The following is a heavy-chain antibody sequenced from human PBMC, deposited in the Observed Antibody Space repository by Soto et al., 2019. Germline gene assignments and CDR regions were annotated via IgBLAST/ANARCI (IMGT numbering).Heavy chain of an antibody. CDR2: ISSTTNYI. Sequence: EVQLVESGGGLVKPGGSLRLYCAASGFTFTRYSMNWVRQAPGKGLEWVSSISSTTNYIYYGDSMKGRFTISRDNTKKSLYLEMNSLGAEDTAVYYCARESEDLTSNFDYWGQGTLVTVSS. J-gene: IGHJ4*02. CDR1: GFTFTRYS. CDR3: ARESEDLTSNFDY. V-gene: IGHV3-21*01.